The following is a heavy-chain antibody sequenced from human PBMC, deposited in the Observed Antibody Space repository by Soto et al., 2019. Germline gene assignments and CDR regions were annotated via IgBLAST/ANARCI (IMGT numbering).Heavy chain of an antibody. D-gene: IGHD6-13*01. Sequence: QVQLVQSGAEVKKPGASVKVSCKASGYTFTNYAIHWVRQAPGQRLEWMGWIDGGNGNTKYSQKFQGRVTITRDTSASTAYMELSSLRSEDTAVYYCARIRSRSSWYSFDYWGQGTLVTVSS. CDR3: ARIRSRSSWYSFDY. V-gene: IGHV1-3*01. CDR1: GYTFTNYA. J-gene: IGHJ4*02. CDR2: IDGGNGNT.